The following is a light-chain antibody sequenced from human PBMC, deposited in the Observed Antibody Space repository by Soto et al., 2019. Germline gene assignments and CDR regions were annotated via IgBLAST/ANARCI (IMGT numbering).Light chain of an antibody. Sequence: DIVMAQSPASLAVSLGGGATVNCKSSPTFLYSSNNKNYLAWYQQKPGQPPKLLIYWASTRESGVPDRFSGSGSGTDFTLTISSLQAEDVAVYYCQQYYSTPLTFGQGTKVDIK. V-gene: IGKV4-1*01. CDR2: WAS. J-gene: IGKJ1*01. CDR3: QQYYSTPLT. CDR1: PTFLYSSNNKNY.